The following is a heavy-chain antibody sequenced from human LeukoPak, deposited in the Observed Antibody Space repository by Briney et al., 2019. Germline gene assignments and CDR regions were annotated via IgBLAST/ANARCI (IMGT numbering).Heavy chain of an antibody. D-gene: IGHD6-13*01. CDR3: AKDIKAAGTYYFDY. J-gene: IGHJ4*02. CDR1: GFTFSNYW. Sequence: GGSLRLSCAASGFTFSNYWMSWVRQAPGKGLEWVANIREDGSEKYYVDSVKGQFTISRDNAKNSLYLQMNSLRAEDTALYYCAKDIKAAGTYYFDYWGQGTLVTVSS. CDR2: IREDGSEK. V-gene: IGHV3-7*03.